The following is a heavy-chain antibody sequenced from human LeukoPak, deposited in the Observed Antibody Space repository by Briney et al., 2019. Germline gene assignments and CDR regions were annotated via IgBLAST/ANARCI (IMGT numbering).Heavy chain of an antibody. CDR1: GFTFSSYA. V-gene: IGHV3-30*01. Sequence: GGSLRLSCAASGFTFSSYAMHWVRQAPGKGLEWVAVISYDGSNKYYADSVKGRFTISRDNSKNTLYLKMNSLRAEDTAVYYCARAFYYYGSGSPYYFDYWGQGTLVTVSS. CDR2: ISYDGSNK. J-gene: IGHJ4*02. D-gene: IGHD3-10*01. CDR3: ARAFYYYGSGSPYYFDY.